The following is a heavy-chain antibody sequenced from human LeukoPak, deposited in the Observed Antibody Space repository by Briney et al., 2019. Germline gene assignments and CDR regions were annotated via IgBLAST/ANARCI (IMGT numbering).Heavy chain of an antibody. V-gene: IGHV4-39*01. Sequence: KPSETLSLTCTVSGGSISSSSYYWGWIRQPPGKGLERIGSIYYSGSTYYNPSLKSRVTISVDTSKNQFSLKLSSVTAADTAVYYCATRYCSGGSCYGFDYWGQGTLVTVSS. D-gene: IGHD2-15*01. CDR1: GGSISSSSYY. CDR2: IYYSGST. CDR3: ATRYCSGGSCYGFDY. J-gene: IGHJ4*02.